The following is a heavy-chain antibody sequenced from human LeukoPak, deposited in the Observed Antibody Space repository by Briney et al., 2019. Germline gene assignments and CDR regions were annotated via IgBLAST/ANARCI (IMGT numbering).Heavy chain of an antibody. CDR1: GGSISSGSYY. V-gene: IGHV4-61*01. Sequence: PSETLSLTCTVSGGSISSGSYYWSWIRQPPGKGLEWIGYIYYSGSTNYNPSLKSRVTISVDTSKNQFSLKLSSVTAADTAVYYCARGSSSRKPIDYWGQGTLVTVSS. CDR3: ARGSSSRKPIDY. D-gene: IGHD6-13*01. CDR2: IYYSGST. J-gene: IGHJ4*02.